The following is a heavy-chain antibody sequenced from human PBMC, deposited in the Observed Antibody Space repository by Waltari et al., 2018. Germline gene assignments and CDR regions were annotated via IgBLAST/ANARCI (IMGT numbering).Heavy chain of an antibody. CDR1: GGTFSSYA. V-gene: IGHV1-69*04. CDR2: IIHILGIA. D-gene: IGHD4-17*01. CDR3: ATTTHDYGDHLADY. J-gene: IGHJ4*02. Sequence: QVQLVQSGAEVKKPGSSVKVSCKASGGTFSSYAISWVRQAPGQGLEWMGGIIHILGIANYAQKFQGRVTITADESTSTAYMELSSLRSEDTAVYYCATTTHDYGDHLADYWGQGTLVTVSS.